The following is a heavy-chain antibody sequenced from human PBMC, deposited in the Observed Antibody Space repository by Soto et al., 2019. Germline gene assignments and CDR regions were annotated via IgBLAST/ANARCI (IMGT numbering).Heavy chain of an antibody. Sequence: GGSLRLSCAASGFTFKSHAMTWVRQAPGKGLEWVSSISVSGDRTYYADSVKGRFSISRDNSKNTLDLQMNSLRGEDTALYYCARQDCIITTCSSRLIKWGQGTLVTVSS. CDR3: ARQDCIITTCSSRLIK. CDR1: GFTFKSHA. V-gene: IGHV3-23*01. D-gene: IGHD2-2*01. J-gene: IGHJ4*02. CDR2: ISVSGDRT.